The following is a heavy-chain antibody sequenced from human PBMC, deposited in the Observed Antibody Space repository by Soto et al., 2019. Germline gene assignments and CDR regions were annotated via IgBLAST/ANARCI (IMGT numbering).Heavy chain of an antibody. Sequence: ASVKVSCKASGYTFTSYYMHWVRQAPGQGLEWMGIINPSGGSTSYAQKFQGRVTMTRDTSTSTVYMELSSLRSEDTAVYYCARVPYYYDSSLDWYFDLWGRGTLVTVSS. V-gene: IGHV1-46*01. CDR1: GYTFTSYY. CDR2: INPSGGST. CDR3: ARVPYYYDSSLDWYFDL. D-gene: IGHD3-22*01. J-gene: IGHJ2*01.